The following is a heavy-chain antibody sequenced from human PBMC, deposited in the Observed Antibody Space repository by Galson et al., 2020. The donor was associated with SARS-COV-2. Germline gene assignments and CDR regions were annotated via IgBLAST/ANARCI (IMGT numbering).Heavy chain of an antibody. CDR2: ISAYNGNT. D-gene: IGHD2-2*01. Sequence: ASVKVSCKASGYTFTSYGISWVRQAPGQGLEWMGWISAYNGNTNYAQKLQGRVTMTTDTSTSTAYMELRSLRSEDTAVYYCATSSPVVSYWFDPWGQGTLVTVSS. J-gene: IGHJ5*02. CDR3: ATSSPVVSYWFDP. V-gene: IGHV1-18*04. CDR1: GYTFTSYG.